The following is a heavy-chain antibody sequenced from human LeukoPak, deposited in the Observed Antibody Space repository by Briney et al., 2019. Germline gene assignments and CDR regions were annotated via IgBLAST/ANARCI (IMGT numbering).Heavy chain of an antibody. D-gene: IGHD5-12*01. Sequence: GGSLRLSCAASGFTFSSYAMSWVRQAPGKGLEWVSGISGSGGSTLYADSVKGRFTISRDNSKKTVYLQMNSLRAEDTVVYYCAKDRVAHFFYWYFDLWGRGTLVTVSS. J-gene: IGHJ2*01. CDR2: ISGSGGST. V-gene: IGHV3-23*01. CDR1: GFTFSSYA. CDR3: AKDRVAHFFYWYFDL.